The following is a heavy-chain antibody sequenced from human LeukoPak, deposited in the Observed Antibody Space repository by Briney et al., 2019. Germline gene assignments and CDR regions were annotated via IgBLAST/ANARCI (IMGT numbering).Heavy chain of an antibody. J-gene: IGHJ4*02. CDR3: AASITMFDY. V-gene: IGHV3-7*02. D-gene: IGHD3-10*01. Sequence: AGGSLRLSCAASGFTFSRYWMSWVRQAPGKGLEWVANIKEDGTVKYYVESVKGRFTIYRDNAKNSLYLQMNSLRAEDTAVYYCAASITMFDYWGQGTLVTVSS. CDR1: GFTFSRYW. CDR2: IKEDGTVK.